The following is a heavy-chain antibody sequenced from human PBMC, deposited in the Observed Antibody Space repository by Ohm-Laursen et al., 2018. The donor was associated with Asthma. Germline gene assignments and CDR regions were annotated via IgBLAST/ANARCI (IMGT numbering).Heavy chain of an antibody. D-gene: IGHD6-13*01. CDR2: INPDGRET. CDR1: KFTFSNHW. Sequence: GSLRLSCSASKFTFSNHWMNWVRQAPGKGLEWVANINPDGRETRHVDSVKGRFTISRDNSKNTLYLQMNSLRPEDTAVYYCAREYASSWYPCFDYWGQGTLVTVSS. V-gene: IGHV3-7*01. J-gene: IGHJ4*02. CDR3: AREYASSWYPCFDY.